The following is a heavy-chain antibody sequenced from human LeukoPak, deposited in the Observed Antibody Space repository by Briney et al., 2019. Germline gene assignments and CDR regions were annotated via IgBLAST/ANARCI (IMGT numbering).Heavy chain of an antibody. J-gene: IGHJ5*02. V-gene: IGHV3-48*03. CDR3: ARAGSGRSPDWFDP. CDR1: GFTFGDYA. CDR2: ISSSGSTI. Sequence: TGGSLRLSCTASGFTFGDYAMSWVRQAPGKGLEWVSYISSSGSTIYYADSVKGRFTISRDNAKNSLYLQMNSLRAEDTAVYYCARAGSGRSPDWFDPWGQGTLVTVSS. D-gene: IGHD1-26*01.